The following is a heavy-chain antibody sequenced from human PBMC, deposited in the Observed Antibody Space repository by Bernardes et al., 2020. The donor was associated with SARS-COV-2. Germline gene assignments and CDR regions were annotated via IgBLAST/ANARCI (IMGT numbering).Heavy chain of an antibody. J-gene: IGHJ6*02. D-gene: IGHD6-13*01. CDR1: GFTFSTYN. Sequence: GGSLRLSCAASGFTFSTYNMNWVRQAPGKGLEWVSFISSSSTTIYYADSVKGRFTISRDNAKTSLYLQMNSLRDEDTAVYYCARDLVPGYYYGMDVWGQGTTVTVSS. CDR3: ARDLVPGYYYGMDV. V-gene: IGHV3-48*02. CDR2: ISSSSTTI.